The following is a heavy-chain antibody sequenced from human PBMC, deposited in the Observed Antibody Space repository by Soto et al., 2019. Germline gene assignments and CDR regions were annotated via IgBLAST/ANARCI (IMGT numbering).Heavy chain of an antibody. CDR3: AKTYCGRNSCHGGYFDY. CDR2: ISGSGGNT. J-gene: IGHJ4*02. V-gene: IGHV3-23*01. D-gene: IGHD2-2*01. CDR1: GFTFTSYA. Sequence: EVRLLESGGGLVQPGGSLRLSCAASGFTFTSYAMNWVRQAPGKGLEWVSAISGSGGNTYYAGSVKGRFTISRDNSKDTLYLQMNSLRAGDTAVYYCAKTYCGRNSCHGGYFDYWGQGTLVTVSS.